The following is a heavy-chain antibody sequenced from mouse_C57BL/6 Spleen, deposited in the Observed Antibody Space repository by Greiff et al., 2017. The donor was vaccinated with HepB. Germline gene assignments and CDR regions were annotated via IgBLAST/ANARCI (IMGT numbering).Heavy chain of an antibody. D-gene: IGHD2-3*01. J-gene: IGHJ3*01. Sequence: QVQLQQPGAELVRPGTSVKLSCKASGYTFTSYWMHWVKQRPGQGLEWIGEIDPSDSYTNYNQKFKGKSTLTVDKSSSTAYMQLSSLTSEDSAVYYCARGGDGYHWGQGTLVTVSA. CDR1: GYTFTSYW. V-gene: IGHV1-59*01. CDR3: ARGGDGYH. CDR2: IDPSDSYT.